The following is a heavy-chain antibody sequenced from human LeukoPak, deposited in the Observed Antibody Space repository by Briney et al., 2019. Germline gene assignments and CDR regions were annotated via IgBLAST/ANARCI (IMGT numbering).Heavy chain of an antibody. V-gene: IGHV4-39*01. Sequence: SETLSLTCTVSGGSISSSSYYWGWIRQPPGKGLEWIGSIYYSGSTYYNPSLKSRVTISVDTSKNQFSLKLSSVTAADTAAYYCASWASGYSYGYFIDYWGQGTLVTVSS. CDR2: IYYSGST. J-gene: IGHJ4*02. D-gene: IGHD5-18*01. CDR1: GGSISSSSYY. CDR3: ASWASGYSYGYFIDY.